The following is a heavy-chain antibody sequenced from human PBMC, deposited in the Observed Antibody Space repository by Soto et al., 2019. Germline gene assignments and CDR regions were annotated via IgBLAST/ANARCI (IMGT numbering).Heavy chain of an antibody. J-gene: IGHJ4*02. V-gene: IGHV3-64D*06. CDR1: GFIFSEST. D-gene: IGHD2-15*01. CDR3: VKQAHGLDGVAFDY. CDR2: VSTSGRST. Sequence: GESLKICCSASGFIFSESTIYWVRQVPGKGLEAISAVSTSGRSTYYADSVKDRFTISRDNSKNTLFLQMGSLRPEDTAIYYCVKQAHGLDGVAFDYWGQGTQVTVSS.